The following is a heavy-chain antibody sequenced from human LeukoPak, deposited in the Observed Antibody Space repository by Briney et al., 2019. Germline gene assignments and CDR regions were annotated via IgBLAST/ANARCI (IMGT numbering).Heavy chain of an antibody. CDR2: INHSGST. CDR3: TRDHSSSSGLDF. D-gene: IGHD3-22*01. V-gene: IGHV4-34*01. CDR1: GGSFSGYY. J-gene: IGHJ4*02. Sequence: PSETLSLTCAVYGGSFSGYYWSWIRQPPGKGLEWIGEINHSGSTNYNPSLKSRVTISVDTSKNQFSLKLSSVTAADTAVYYCTRDHSSSSGLDFWGQGTLVTVSS.